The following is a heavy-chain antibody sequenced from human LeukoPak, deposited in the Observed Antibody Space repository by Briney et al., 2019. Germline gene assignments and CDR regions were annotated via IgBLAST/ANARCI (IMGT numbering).Heavy chain of an antibody. Sequence: PGGSLRLSCAASGFTFSDYYKSWIRQAPGKGLEWISYITSRGSTIYYADSVKGRFTISRDNAKNSLYLQMNSLRAEDTAVYYCAKGVGYCSGGSCQQFDYWGQGTLVTVSS. D-gene: IGHD2-15*01. CDR2: ITSRGSTI. V-gene: IGHV3-11*01. J-gene: IGHJ4*02. CDR3: AKGVGYCSGGSCQQFDY. CDR1: GFTFSDYY.